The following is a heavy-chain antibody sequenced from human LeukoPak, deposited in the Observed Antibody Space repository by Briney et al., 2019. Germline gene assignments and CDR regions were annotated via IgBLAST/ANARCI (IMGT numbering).Heavy chain of an antibody. D-gene: IGHD2-15*01. J-gene: IGHJ4*02. CDR3: ARVRCSGGSCYTGFTDY. V-gene: IGHV1-69*13. Sequence: ASVKVSCKASGGTFSSYAISWVRQAPGQGLEWMGGIIPIFGTANYAQKFQGRVTITADESTSTAYMELSSLRSEDTAVYYCARVRCSGGSCYTGFTDYWGQGTLVTVSS. CDR2: IIPIFGTA. CDR1: GGTFSSYA.